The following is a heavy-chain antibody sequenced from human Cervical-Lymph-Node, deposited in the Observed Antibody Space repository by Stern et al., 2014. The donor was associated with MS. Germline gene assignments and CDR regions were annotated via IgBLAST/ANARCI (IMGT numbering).Heavy chain of an antibody. J-gene: IGHJ4*02. CDR1: GFTFSRYS. CDR2: ISSTATYI. Sequence: EVQLVESGGGLVKPGGSLRLSCAASGFTFSRYSMNWVRQAPGKGLEWVSSISSTATYIYYSDSVRGRFTISRDNAKTALFLQMNSLRVEDTAVYYCAKYFSDSICNGFDHWGQGALVTVSS. D-gene: IGHD2-15*01. CDR3: AKYFSDSICNGFDH. V-gene: IGHV3-21*01.